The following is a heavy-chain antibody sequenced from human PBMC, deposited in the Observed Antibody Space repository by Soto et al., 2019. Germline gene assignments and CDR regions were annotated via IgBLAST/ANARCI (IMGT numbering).Heavy chain of an antibody. CDR2: IWYDGSKK. CDR1: GFTFSSHA. V-gene: IGHV3-33*01. CDR3: ARDPGYSNYDFDY. Sequence: GGSLRLSCVSSGFTFSSHAMHWVRQAPGKGLEWVAVIWYDGSKKYYADSVKGRFTVARDDSKNTLYLQMNSLRVEDTAVYYCARDPGYSNYDFDYWGQGTLVTVSS. J-gene: IGHJ4*02. D-gene: IGHD5-12*01.